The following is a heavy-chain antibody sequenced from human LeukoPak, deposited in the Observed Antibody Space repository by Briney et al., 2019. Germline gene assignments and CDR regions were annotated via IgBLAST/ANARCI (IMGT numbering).Heavy chain of an antibody. CDR2: IYYSGST. Sequence: SETLSLTCTVSGGSISSYYRSWIRQPPGKGLEWIGYIYYSGSTNYNPSLKSRVTISVDTSKNQFSLKLSSVTAADTAVYYCARVRMTTVTRGSWYYFDYWGQGTLVTVSS. D-gene: IGHD4-11*01. J-gene: IGHJ4*02. V-gene: IGHV4-59*01. CDR1: GGSISSYY. CDR3: ARVRMTTVTRGSWYYFDY.